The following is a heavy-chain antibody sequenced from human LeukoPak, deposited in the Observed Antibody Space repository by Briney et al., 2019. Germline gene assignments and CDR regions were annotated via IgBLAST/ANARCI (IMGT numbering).Heavy chain of an antibody. D-gene: IGHD3-22*01. Sequence: SETLSLTCTVSGGSFSPYYWIWIRQPPGKGLEWIGYIYYSGSTNYNPSLQSRVTISVDTSKNQFSLRLSSVTAADTAVYYCARENSYYDSSGYYFGSGYLDYWGQGTLVTVSS. CDR1: GGSFSPYY. J-gene: IGHJ4*02. V-gene: IGHV4-59*01. CDR3: ARENSYYDSSGYYFGSGYLDY. CDR2: IYYSGST.